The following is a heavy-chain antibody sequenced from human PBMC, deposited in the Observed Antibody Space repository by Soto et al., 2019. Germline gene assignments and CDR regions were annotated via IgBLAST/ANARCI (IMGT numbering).Heavy chain of an antibody. V-gene: IGHV4-34*01. CDR2: INHSGST. CDR1: GGSFSGYY. J-gene: IGHJ5*02. D-gene: IGHD1-1*01. CDR3: ASERRRWFDP. Sequence: SETLSLTCAVYGGSFSGYYWSWIRQPPGKGLEWIGEINHSGSTNYNPSLKSRVTISVDTSKNQFSLKLSSVTAADTAVYYCASERRRWFDPWGQGTQVTVSS.